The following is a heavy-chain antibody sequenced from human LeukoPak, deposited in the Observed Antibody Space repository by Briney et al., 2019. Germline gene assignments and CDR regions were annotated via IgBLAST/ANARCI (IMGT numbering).Heavy chain of an antibody. CDR3: ARGPPYYYDSSGYYTFDY. V-gene: IGHV4-34*01. Sequence: PSETLSLTCAVYGGSFSGYYWSWIRQPPGKGPDWNGEINHSGSTNYNPSLKSQVTISVDTSKNQFSLKLSSVTAADTAVYYCARGPPYYYDSSGYYTFDYWGQGTLVTVSS. J-gene: IGHJ4*02. CDR2: INHSGST. D-gene: IGHD3-22*01. CDR1: GGSFSGYY.